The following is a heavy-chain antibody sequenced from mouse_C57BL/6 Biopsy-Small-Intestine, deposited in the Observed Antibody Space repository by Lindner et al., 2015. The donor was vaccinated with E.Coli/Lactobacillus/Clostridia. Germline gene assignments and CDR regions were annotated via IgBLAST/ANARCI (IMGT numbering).Heavy chain of an antibody. CDR2: INPGSGGT. Sequence: VQLQESGAELVRPGTSVKVSCKASGYAFTNYLIEWVKQRPGQGLEWIGVINPGSGGTNCNEKFKGKATLTADKSSSTAYMQLSSLTSEDSAVYFCATYSNYVSYFDYWGQGTTLTVSS. CDR3: ATYSNYVSYFDY. V-gene: IGHV1-54*01. J-gene: IGHJ2*01. D-gene: IGHD2-5*01. CDR1: GYAFTNYL.